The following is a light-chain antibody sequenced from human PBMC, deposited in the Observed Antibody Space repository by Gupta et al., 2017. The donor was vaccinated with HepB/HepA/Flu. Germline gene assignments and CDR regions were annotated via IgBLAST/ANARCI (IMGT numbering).Light chain of an antibody. V-gene: IGKV1-39*01. Sequence: DIQMTQSPSSLSASVGDRVTITCRAGESIINYLNWYQQRPGKAPNLLIYGASSLQSGVPSRFSGSGSGTDCTLTISSLQPEDFATYYCQQTYSTPLTFGGGTKVEIK. J-gene: IGKJ4*01. CDR2: GAS. CDR3: QQTYSTPLT. CDR1: ESIINY.